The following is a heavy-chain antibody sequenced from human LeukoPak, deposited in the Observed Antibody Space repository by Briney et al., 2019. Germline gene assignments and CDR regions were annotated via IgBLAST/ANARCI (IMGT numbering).Heavy chain of an antibody. J-gene: IGHJ4*02. Sequence: MAGESLKISCKGSGYSFTSYWISWVRQMPGKGLEWLGRIDPSDSYTNYSPSFQGHVTISADKSISTAYLQWSSLKASDTAMYYCERHDELVLSPDYWGQGTLVTVSS. CDR1: GYSFTSYW. V-gene: IGHV5-10-1*01. D-gene: IGHD6-13*01. CDR3: ERHDELVLSPDY. CDR2: IDPSDSYT.